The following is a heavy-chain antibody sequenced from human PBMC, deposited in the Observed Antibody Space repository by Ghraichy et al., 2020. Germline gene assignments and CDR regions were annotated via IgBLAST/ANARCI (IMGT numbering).Heavy chain of an antibody. J-gene: IGHJ3*02. CDR2: IYHSGST. CDR3: ARESRPDYSAFDI. D-gene: IGHD2-15*01. CDR1: GGSISSSNW. Sequence: SETLSLTCAVSGGSISSSNWWSWVRQPPGKGLEWIGEIYHSGSTNYNPSLKSRVTISVDKSKNQFSLKLSSVTAADTAVYYCARESRPDYSAFDIWGQGTMVTVSS. V-gene: IGHV4-4*02.